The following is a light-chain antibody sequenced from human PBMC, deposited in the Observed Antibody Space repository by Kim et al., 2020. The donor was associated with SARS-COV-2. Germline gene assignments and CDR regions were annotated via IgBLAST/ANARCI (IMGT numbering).Light chain of an antibody. Sequence: GHSVTISCTGTSSDVGGYNDVSWYQQHPRKAPKLMIYDVSKRPSGVPDRFSGSKSGNTASLTISGLQAEDEADYYCCSYAGSYTWVFGGGTQLTVL. CDR1: SSDVGGYND. CDR3: CSYAGSYTWV. CDR2: DVS. J-gene: IGLJ3*02. V-gene: IGLV2-11*01.